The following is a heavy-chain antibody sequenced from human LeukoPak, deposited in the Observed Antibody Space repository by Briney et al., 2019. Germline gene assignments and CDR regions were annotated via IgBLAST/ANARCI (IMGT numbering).Heavy chain of an antibody. Sequence: SVKVSCKASGGTFNSYTINWVRQAPAPGLEWMGRTIPIFRTTNYAQKFQTRVTITTEESTSTAYMELRSLISEDTAVYYCARGAAAATGSYYSYNTDFWGKGTTVTVSS. CDR1: GGTFNSYT. D-gene: IGHD2-2*01. V-gene: IGHV1-69*05. CDR2: TIPIFRTT. CDR3: ARGAAAATGSYYSYNTDF. J-gene: IGHJ6*03.